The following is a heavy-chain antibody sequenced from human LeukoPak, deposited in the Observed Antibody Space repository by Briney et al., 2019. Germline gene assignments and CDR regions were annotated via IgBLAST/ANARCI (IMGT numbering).Heavy chain of an antibody. J-gene: IGHJ4*02. D-gene: IGHD4-17*01. Sequence: SGTLSLTCAVSGGSISSSNWWSWVRQPPGKGLEWIGEIYHSGSTNYNPSLKSRVTISVDTSKNQFSLKLSSVTAADTAVYYCARNLENTVTNDYWGQGTLVTVSS. V-gene: IGHV4-4*02. CDR2: IYHSGST. CDR1: GGSISSSNW. CDR3: ARNLENTVTNDY.